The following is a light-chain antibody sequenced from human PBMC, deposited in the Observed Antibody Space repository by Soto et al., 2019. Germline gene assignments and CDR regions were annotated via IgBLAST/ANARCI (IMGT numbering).Light chain of an antibody. V-gene: IGKV3-20*01. J-gene: IGKJ1*01. CDR3: QQYGNSPPWT. CDR1: QSVTSSY. Sequence: EIVLTQSPGTLSLSPGERATLSCRASQSVTSSYLAWYQQKPGQAPRLLIYGASTRATGIPDRFSGSGSGTDFTLTIIRLEPEDFAVYYCQQYGNSPPWTFGQGTKVEIK. CDR2: GAS.